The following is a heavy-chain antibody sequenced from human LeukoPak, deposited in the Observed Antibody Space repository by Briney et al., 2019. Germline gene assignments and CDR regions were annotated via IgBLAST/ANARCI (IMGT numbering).Heavy chain of an antibody. V-gene: IGHV1-69*13. CDR1: GGTFSSYA. D-gene: IGHD3-3*01. Sequence: SVKVSCKASGGTFSSYAISWVRQAPGQGLEWMGGIIPIFGTANYAQKFQGRVTITADESTSTAYMELSSLRSEDTAVYYCARYGSGYHNFDYWGQGTLVTVSS. CDR3: ARYGSGYHNFDY. CDR2: IIPIFGTA. J-gene: IGHJ4*02.